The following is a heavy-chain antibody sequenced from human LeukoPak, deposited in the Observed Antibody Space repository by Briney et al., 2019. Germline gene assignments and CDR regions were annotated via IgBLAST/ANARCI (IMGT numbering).Heavy chain of an antibody. CDR3: ASSLTHLDC. CDR1: GVTFSSFD. D-gene: IGHD1-14*01. Sequence: GGSLRFSCAASGVTFSSFDMNWVRQAPGKGLEWVSYISSSGSTIYYADSVKGRFTISRDNAKSSLYLQMSSLRGEDTAVYYCASSLTHLDCWGQGTLVTVSS. V-gene: IGHV3-48*03. CDR2: ISSSGSTI. J-gene: IGHJ4*02.